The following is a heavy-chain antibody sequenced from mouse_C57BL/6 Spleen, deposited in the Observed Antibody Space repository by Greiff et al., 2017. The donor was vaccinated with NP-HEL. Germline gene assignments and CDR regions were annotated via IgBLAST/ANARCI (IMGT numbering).Heavy chain of an antibody. D-gene: IGHD2-3*01. CDR2: IYWDDDK. V-gene: IGHV8-12*01. CDR1: GFSLSTSGMG. CDR3: ARGRLLQAMDY. Sequence: QVTLKVSGPGILQSSPTLSLTCSFSGFSLSTSGMGVSWIRQPSGQGLEWLAHIYWDDDKRYNPSLKSRLTISKDTSRNQVVHKITSVDTADTATYYCARGRLLQAMDYWGQGTSVTVSS. J-gene: IGHJ4*01.